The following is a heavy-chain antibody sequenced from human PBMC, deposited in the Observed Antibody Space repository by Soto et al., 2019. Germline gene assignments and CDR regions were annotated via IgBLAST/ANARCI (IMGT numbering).Heavy chain of an antibody. V-gene: IGHV1-69*08. CDR2: IIPILDIA. J-gene: IGHJ4*02. D-gene: IGHD4-17*01. Sequence: QVQLVQSGAEVKKPGSSVKVSCKASGGTFINYTITWVRQAPGQGLEWMGRIIPILDIANYAKKFQGRVTITADKSTSTAYMELSSLRSEDTAVYYCARDGGLGPVTVSTHVDYWGQGTLVIVSS. CDR3: ARDGGLGPVTVSTHVDY. CDR1: GGTFINYT.